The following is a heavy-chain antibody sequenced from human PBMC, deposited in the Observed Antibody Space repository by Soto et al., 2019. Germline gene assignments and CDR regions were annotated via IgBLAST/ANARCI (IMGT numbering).Heavy chain of an antibody. J-gene: IGHJ5*02. CDR1: GGSISSYY. CDR3: ARHEDWYSSGLNWFDP. V-gene: IGHV4-59*08. Sequence: SETLSLTCTVSGGSISSYYWSWIRQPPGKGLEWIGYIYYSGSTNYNPSLKSRVTISVDTSRNQFSLKLSSVTAADTAVYYCARHEDWYSSGLNWFDPWGQGTLVTVSS. CDR2: IYYSGST. D-gene: IGHD6-19*01.